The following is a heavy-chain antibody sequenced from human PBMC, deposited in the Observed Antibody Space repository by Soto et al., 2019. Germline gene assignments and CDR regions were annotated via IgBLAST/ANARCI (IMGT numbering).Heavy chain of an antibody. Sequence: RGSLRHSYAASGVTFSSYGMPWVRQAPGKGLEWVAVISYDGSNKYYADSVKGRFTISRDNSKNTLYLQMNSLRAEDTAVYYCAKESGYSSSWYGPFDYWGQGT. CDR2: ISYDGSNK. J-gene: IGHJ4*02. CDR3: AKESGYSSSWYGPFDY. CDR1: GVTFSSYG. D-gene: IGHD6-13*01. V-gene: IGHV3-30*18.